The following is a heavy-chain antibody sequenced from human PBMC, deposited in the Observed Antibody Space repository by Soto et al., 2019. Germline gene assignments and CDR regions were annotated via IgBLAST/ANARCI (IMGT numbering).Heavy chain of an antibody. CDR1: GFTFSSYS. CDR2: ISSSSSYI. J-gene: IGHJ6*02. D-gene: IGHD6-13*01. CDR3: ARRRSSWYGMDV. V-gene: IGHV3-21*01. Sequence: GGSLRLSCAASGFTFSSYSMNWVRQAPGKGLEWVSSISSSSSYIYYADSVKGRFTISRDNAKNPLYLQMNSLRAEDTAVYYCARRRSSWYGMDVWGQGTTVTVSS.